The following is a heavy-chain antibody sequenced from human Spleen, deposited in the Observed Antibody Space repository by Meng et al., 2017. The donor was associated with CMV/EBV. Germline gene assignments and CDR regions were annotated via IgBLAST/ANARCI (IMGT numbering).Heavy chain of an antibody. CDR3: AKNINVGFGEYSPTTYYGMDV. V-gene: IGHV3-23*01. CDR1: GFTFSSYA. D-gene: IGHD3-10*01. Sequence: GESLKISCAVSGFTFSSYALTWVRQAPGKGLEWVSAITSSGGLTYYADSVKGRFTISRDNSKNTLYLQMSSLRAEDTAVYYCAKNINVGFGEYSPTTYYGMDVWGQGTTVTVSS. CDR2: ITSSGGLT. J-gene: IGHJ6*02.